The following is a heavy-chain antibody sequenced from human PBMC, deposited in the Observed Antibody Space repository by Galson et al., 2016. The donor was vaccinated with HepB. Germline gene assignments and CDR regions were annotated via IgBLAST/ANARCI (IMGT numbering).Heavy chain of an antibody. CDR3: ARAWELLGRIDS. Sequence: SLRLSCAASGFTFNSFAMHWVGQATGKGLEWVAVSLYDGSDEYYVDAVKGRFTISRDNSKNTLYLQMNNLRAEDTAVYYCARAWELLGRIDSWGQGTLVTVSS. CDR1: GFTFNSFA. CDR2: SLYDGSDE. D-gene: IGHD3-10*01. V-gene: IGHV3-30*03. J-gene: IGHJ5*01.